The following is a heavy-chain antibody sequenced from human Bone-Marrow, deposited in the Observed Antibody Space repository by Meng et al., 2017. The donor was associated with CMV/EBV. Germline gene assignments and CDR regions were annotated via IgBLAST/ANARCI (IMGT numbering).Heavy chain of an antibody. CDR2: ISAYNGNT. CDR3: ARDEKWELLQDYYYGMDV. J-gene: IGHJ6*02. D-gene: IGHD1-26*01. Sequence: ASVKVSCKASGYTFTSYGISWVRQAPGQGLEWMGWISAYNGNTNYAQKLQGRVTMTTDTSTSTAYMELRSLRSDDTAVYYCARDEKWELLQDYYYGMDVWGQGTTVTVPS. V-gene: IGHV1-18*01. CDR1: GYTFTSYG.